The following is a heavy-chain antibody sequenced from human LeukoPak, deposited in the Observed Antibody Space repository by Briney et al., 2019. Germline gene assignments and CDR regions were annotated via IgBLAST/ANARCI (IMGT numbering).Heavy chain of an antibody. CDR1: GYDFTSNW. D-gene: IGHD6-19*01. V-gene: IGHV5-51*01. CDR3: ASPGSIAVVGSYFDY. CDR2: IYPGDSDT. J-gene: IGHJ4*02. Sequence: GESLKISCKGSGYDFTSNWIGWVRQVPGKGLEWMGIIYPGDSDTRYSPSFQGPVTVSADKSISTANLQWSSLKASDTAMYYCASPGSIAVVGSYFDYWGQGTLVTVSS.